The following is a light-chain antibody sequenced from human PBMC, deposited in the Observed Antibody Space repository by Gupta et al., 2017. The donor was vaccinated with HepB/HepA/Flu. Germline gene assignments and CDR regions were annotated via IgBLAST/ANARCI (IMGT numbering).Light chain of an antibody. J-gene: IGLJ2*01. CDR2: EVS. Sequence: QSALTQPPSASGSPGPSVTISCTGTSSDVGGYNYVSWYQQHPGKAPKLMIYEVSKRPSGVPDRFSGSKSGNTASLTVSGLQAEDEADYYCSSYAGSNKSLVFGGGTKLTVL. CDR1: SSDVGGYNY. V-gene: IGLV2-8*01. CDR3: SSYAGSNKSLV.